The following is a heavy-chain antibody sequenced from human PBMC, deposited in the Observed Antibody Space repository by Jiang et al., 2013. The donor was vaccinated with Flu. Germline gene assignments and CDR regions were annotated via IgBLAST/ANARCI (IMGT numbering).Heavy chain of an antibody. J-gene: IGHJ3*02. D-gene: IGHD5-18*01. CDR3: ARFSGYSYGGGAFDI. V-gene: IGHV4-59*08. CDR2: IYYSGST. Sequence: GLVKPSETLSLTCTVSGGSISSYYWSWIRQPPGKGLEWIGYIYYSGSTNYNPSLKSRVTISVDTSKNQFSLKLSSVTAADTAVYYCARFSGYSYGGGAFDIWGQGTMVTVSS. CDR1: GGSISSYY.